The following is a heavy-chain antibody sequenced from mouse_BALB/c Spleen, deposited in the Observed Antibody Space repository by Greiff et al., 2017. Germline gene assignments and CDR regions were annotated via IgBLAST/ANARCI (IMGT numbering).Heavy chain of an antibody. J-gene: IGHJ2*01. V-gene: IGHV5-6-5*01. D-gene: IGHD2-12*01. Sequence: EVKVEESGGGLVKPGGSLKLSCAASGFTFSSYAMSWVRQTPEKRLEWVASISSGGSTYYPDSVKGRFTISRDNARNILYLQMSSLRSEDTAMYYCARGYDYYFDYWGQGTTLTVSS. CDR1: GFTFSSYA. CDR3: ARGYDYYFDY. CDR2: ISSGGST.